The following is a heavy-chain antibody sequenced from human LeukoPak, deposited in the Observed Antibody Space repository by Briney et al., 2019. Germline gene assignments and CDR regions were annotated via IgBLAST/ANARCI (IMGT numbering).Heavy chain of an antibody. CDR1: GGSISSYY. CDR2: IYYSRST. J-gene: IGHJ3*02. Sequence: KPSETLSLTCTVSGGSISSYYWSWIRQPPGKGLEWIGYIYYSRSTNYNPSLKSRVTISVDTSKNQFSLKLSSVTAADTAVYYCARDLHHYDFRSGYFTDAFDIWGQGTMVTVSS. V-gene: IGHV4-59*01. CDR3: ARDLHHYDFRSGYFTDAFDI. D-gene: IGHD3-3*01.